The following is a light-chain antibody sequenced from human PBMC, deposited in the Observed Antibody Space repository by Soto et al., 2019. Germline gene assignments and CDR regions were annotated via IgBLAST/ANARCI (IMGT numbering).Light chain of an antibody. CDR3: CTDVGTYKV. CDR2: HVS. J-gene: IGLJ1*01. V-gene: IGLV2-11*01. Sequence: QSALTPPRSVSRSPGQSVTSSCTGPSGYIGDYVSWYQQHPGKAPKLMIYHVSQRPSGVPDRFSGSKSDNAASLTISGLQTDDEADYYCCTDVGTYKVFATGTKVTVL. CDR1: SGYIGDY.